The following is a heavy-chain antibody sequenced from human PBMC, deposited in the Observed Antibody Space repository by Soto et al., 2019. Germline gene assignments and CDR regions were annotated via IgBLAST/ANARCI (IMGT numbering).Heavy chain of an antibody. Sequence: EEQLVESGGGLVQPGGSLRLSCAISGFTFRRDWMNWVRQAPGKGLEWVAHVNQDGTQKYYVDSVKGRFTIFRDNAKNSLCLQMDSLRVEDTALYYCSGGVGDAVWGQGTLVTVSS. V-gene: IGHV3-7*04. CDR1: GFTFRRDW. CDR2: VNQDGTQK. D-gene: IGHD1-26*01. CDR3: SGGVGDAV. J-gene: IGHJ4*02.